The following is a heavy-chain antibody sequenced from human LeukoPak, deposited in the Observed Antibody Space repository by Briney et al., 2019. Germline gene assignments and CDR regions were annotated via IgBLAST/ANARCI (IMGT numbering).Heavy chain of an antibody. V-gene: IGHV4-4*02. CDR1: IGSISSSKW. J-gene: IGHJ3*02. D-gene: IGHD3-22*01. CDR2: IYLYGTT. Sequence: SETLSLTCSVSIGSISSSKWWSWVRQSPVKGLEWIGEIYLYGTTNYNPSFTSRVTMSVDRSRNQFSLKLSSVTAADTAVYYCARGLSDSSGYYYVGAFDIWGQGTMVTVSS. CDR3: ARGLSDSSGYYYVGAFDI.